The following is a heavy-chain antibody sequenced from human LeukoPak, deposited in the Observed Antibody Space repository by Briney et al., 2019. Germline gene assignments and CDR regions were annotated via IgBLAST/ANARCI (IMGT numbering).Heavy chain of an antibody. D-gene: IGHD6-19*01. Sequence: GGSLRLSCAASGFTFSSYTMNWVRQPPGKGLEWVSNIGTSSTTIYYADSVKGRFTISRDNAKNSLYQQMNSLRADDTAVYYCARADSSGWYEDYWGQGTLVTVSS. V-gene: IGHV3-48*01. J-gene: IGHJ4*02. CDR2: IGTSSTTI. CDR3: ARADSSGWYEDY. CDR1: GFTFSSYT.